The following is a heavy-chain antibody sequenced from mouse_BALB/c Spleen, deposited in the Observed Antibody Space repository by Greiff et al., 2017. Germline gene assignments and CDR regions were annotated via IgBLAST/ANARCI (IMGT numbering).Heavy chain of an antibody. D-gene: IGHD2-4*01. J-gene: IGHJ3*01. CDR2: ISYSGST. Sequence: VQLKESGPSLVKPSQTLSLTCSVTGDSITSCYWNWIRKFPGNKLEYMGYISYSGSTHYNPSLKSRISITRDTSKNQYYLQLNSVTTENTATYYCASLYYDYDDPFTYWGQGTLVTVSA. CDR3: ASLYYDYDDPFTY. V-gene: IGHV3-8*02. CDR1: GDSITSCY.